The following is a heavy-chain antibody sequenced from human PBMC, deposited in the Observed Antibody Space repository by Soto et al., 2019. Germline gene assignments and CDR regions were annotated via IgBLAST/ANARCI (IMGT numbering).Heavy chain of an antibody. J-gene: IGHJ6*02. CDR2: IYSGGST. V-gene: IGHV3-66*01. Sequence: EVQLVESGGGLVQPGGSLRLSCAASGFTVSSNYMSWVRQAPGKGLEWVSVIYSGGSTYYADSVKGRFTISRDNSKNTLYLQMNSLRAEDTAVYYCASGCGGSCYAEYYYYYGMDVWGQGTTVTVSS. CDR3: ASGCGGSCYAEYYYYYGMDV. CDR1: GFTVSSNY. D-gene: IGHD2-15*01.